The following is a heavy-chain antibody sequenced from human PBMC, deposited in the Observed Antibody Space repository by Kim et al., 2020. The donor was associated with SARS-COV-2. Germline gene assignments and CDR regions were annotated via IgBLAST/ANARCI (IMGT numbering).Heavy chain of an antibody. J-gene: IGHJ6*03. CDR2: IYNSGST. Sequence: SETLSLTCTVSGGSISRYYWSWIRQPPGKGLEWIGYIYNSGSTNYNPSLKSRVTISLDTSKNQFSLKLNSVTAADTAVYFCARSLDYSYYMDVWGKRDHGHRLL. CDR3: ARSLDYSYYMDV. V-gene: IGHV4-59*01. CDR1: GGSISRYY.